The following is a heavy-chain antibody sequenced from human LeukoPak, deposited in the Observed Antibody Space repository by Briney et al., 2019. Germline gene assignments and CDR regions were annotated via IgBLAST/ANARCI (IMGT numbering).Heavy chain of an antibody. J-gene: IGHJ4*02. CDR3: ARVDDSSGYPPY. CDR1: GGTFSSYA. CDR2: IIPIFGTA. D-gene: IGHD3-22*01. Sequence: SVKVSCKASGGTFSSYAISWVRQAPGQGLEWMGGIIPIFGTANYAQKFQGRVTITADESTSTAYMELSSLRSEDTAVYYCARVDDSSGYPPYWGQGTLVTVSS. V-gene: IGHV1-69*13.